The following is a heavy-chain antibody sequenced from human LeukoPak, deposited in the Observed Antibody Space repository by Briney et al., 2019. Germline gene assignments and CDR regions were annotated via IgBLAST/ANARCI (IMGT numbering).Heavy chain of an antibody. CDR2: ICAYNGNT. D-gene: IGHD3-22*01. J-gene: IGHJ4*02. V-gene: IGHV1-18*01. Sequence: GSVRVSCKASGYTFTSYGISWVRQAPGQGLEWMGCICAYNGNTYYAQKLQGRVTMSTDTSTSTAYMELRSLRFHDTAVYYCARDLFVPYYYDRSGYDHDSYWGQGNRVTVS. CDR3: ARDLFVPYYYDRSGYDHDSY. CDR1: GYTFTSYG.